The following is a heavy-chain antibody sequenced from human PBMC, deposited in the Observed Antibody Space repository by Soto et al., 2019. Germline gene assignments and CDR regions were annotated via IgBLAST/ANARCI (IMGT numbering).Heavy chain of an antibody. D-gene: IGHD4-17*01. CDR3: ARQGGYGDYAEYFQH. CDR2: IYYSGST. CDR1: GGSISSSSYY. J-gene: IGHJ1*01. Sequence: PSETLSLTCTVSGGSISSSSYYWGWIRQPPGKGLEWIGSIYYSGSTYYNPSLKSRVTISVDTSKNQFSLKLSSVTAADTAVYYCARQGGYGDYAEYFQHWGQGTLVTVSS. V-gene: IGHV4-39*01.